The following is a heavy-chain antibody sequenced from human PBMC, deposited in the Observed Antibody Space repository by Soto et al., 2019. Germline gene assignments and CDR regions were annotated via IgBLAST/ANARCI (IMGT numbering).Heavy chain of an antibody. CDR2: IIPILGIA. V-gene: IGHV1-69*08. CDR3: ARDSPSLCGGDCYHDAFDI. D-gene: IGHD2-21*01. CDR1: GGTFSSYT. Sequence: QVQLVQSGAEVKKPGSSVKVSCKASGGTFSSYTISWVRQAPGQGLEWMGRIIPILGIANYAQKFQGRVMITADKSTSTAYMELSSLRSEDTAVYYCARDSPSLCGGDCYHDAFDIWGQGTMVTVSS. J-gene: IGHJ3*02.